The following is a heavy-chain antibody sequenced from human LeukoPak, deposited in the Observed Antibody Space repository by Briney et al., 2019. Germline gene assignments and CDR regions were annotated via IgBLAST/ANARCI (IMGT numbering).Heavy chain of an antibody. D-gene: IGHD3-22*01. V-gene: IGHV4-59*08. CDR1: GGSISIYY. CDR2: IYYSGNT. J-gene: IGHJ4*02. Sequence: PSETLSLTCTVSGGSISIYYWSWIRQPPGKGPEYIGYIYYSGNTNYNTSLTSRVTISVDTSKNQFSLKLSSVTAADTAVYYCARRYYYDSSGYQYYFDYWGQGTLVTVSS. CDR3: ARRYYYDSSGYQYYFDY.